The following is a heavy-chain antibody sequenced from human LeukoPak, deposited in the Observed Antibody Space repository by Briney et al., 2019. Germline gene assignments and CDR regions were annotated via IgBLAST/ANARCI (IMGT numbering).Heavy chain of an antibody. Sequence: GGSLRLSCAASGFSVSSNYMSWVRQAPGKGLEWVSVIYSGGSTYYADSVKGRFTISRDNSKNTLYLQMNSLRAEDTAVYYCARDGGAYGDPFFYWGQGTLVTVSS. V-gene: IGHV3-53*01. J-gene: IGHJ4*02. CDR3: ARDGGAYGDPFFY. CDR2: IYSGGST. D-gene: IGHD2-21*02. CDR1: GFSVSSNY.